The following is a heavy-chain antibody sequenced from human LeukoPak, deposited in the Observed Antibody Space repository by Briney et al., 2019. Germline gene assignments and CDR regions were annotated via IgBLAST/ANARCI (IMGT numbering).Heavy chain of an antibody. D-gene: IGHD3-10*01. J-gene: IGHJ6*03. V-gene: IGHV3-20*04. CDR1: GFTFDDYG. CDR3: ARGGKLLWFGAPLRDYNYYYYYMDV. Sequence: GGSLRLSCAASGFTFDDYGMSWVRQAPGAGLEWVSGINWNGGSTGYADSAKGRFTISRDNAKNSLYLQMNSLRAEDTALYYCARGGKLLWFGAPLRDYNYYYYYMDVWGKGTTVTVSS. CDR2: INWNGGST.